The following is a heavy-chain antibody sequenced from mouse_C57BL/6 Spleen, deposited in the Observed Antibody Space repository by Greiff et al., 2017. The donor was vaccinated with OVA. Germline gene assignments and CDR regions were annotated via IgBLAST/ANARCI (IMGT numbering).Heavy chain of an antibody. CDR3: VRAVLPHWYFDV. J-gene: IGHJ1*03. D-gene: IGHD2-10*01. Sequence: EVQRVESGGGLVQPKGSLKLSCAASGFTFNTYAMHWVRQAPGKGLEWVARIRSKSSNYATYYADSVKDRFTISRDDSQSMLYLQMNNLKTEDTAMYDCVRAVLPHWYFDVWGTGTTVTVSS. CDR1: GFTFNTYA. V-gene: IGHV10-3*01. CDR2: IRSKSSNYAT.